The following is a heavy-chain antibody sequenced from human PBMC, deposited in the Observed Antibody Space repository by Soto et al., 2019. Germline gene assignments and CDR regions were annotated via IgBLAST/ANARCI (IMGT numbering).Heavy chain of an antibody. J-gene: IGHJ6*02. CDR1: GGSIGSSNL. CDR2: IYHSGST. CDR3: ARDRESVASGGGMDV. V-gene: IGHV4-4*02. D-gene: IGHD3-16*01. Sequence: PSETLSLTCPVSGGSIGSSNLWSCVRQPPGKGVEWIGEIYHSGSTNYNPSLKSRVTISVDKSKNQFSLKLSSVTAADAAGYYCARDRESVASGGGMDVWGQGTTVTVSS.